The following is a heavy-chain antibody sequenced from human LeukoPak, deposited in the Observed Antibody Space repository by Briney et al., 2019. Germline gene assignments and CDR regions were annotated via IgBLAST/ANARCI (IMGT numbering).Heavy chain of an antibody. CDR1: GFTFSIHA. V-gene: IGHV3-30*04. D-gene: IGHD3-3*01. Sequence: PGRSLRLSCAASGFTFSIHAIHWVRQAPGKGLEWVAVISYDGSNKNYADSVKGRFTISRDNSKNTLYLQMNSLRAEDTAVYYCTREREGDLWSGQYYHYYYMDVWGKGTTVTVSS. CDR3: TREREGDLWSGQYYHYYYMDV. CDR2: ISYDGSNK. J-gene: IGHJ6*03.